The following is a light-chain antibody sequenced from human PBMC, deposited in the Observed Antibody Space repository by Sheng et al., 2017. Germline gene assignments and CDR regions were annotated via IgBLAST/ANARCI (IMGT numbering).Light chain of an antibody. CDR3: QQYYTLPAT. Sequence: DIVMTQSPDSLAVSLGERATINCKSSQSVLYSSTNKNYLAWYQQKVGQPPKLLISWASTRESGVPDRFSGSGSGTDFTLSISSLQAEDVAVYYCQQYYTLPATFGQGTMVDIK. J-gene: IGKJ1*01. CDR2: WAS. V-gene: IGKV4-1*01. CDR1: QSVLYSSTNKNY.